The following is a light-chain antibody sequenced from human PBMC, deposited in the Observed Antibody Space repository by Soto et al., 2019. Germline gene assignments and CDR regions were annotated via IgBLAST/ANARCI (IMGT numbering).Light chain of an antibody. CDR3: QQYNDWPPYT. CDR2: GAS. Sequence: EIVMTQSPATLSVSPGDRATLSCRASQSVSSNLAWYQQKPGQAPRLLTYGASTRATGIPARFSGSGSGTDFTLTISSLQSEDFAVYYCQQYNDWPPYTFGQGTNPEIK. J-gene: IGKJ2*01. V-gene: IGKV3-15*01. CDR1: QSVSSN.